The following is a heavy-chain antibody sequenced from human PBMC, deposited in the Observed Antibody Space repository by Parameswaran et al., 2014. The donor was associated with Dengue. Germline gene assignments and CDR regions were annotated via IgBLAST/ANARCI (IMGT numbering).Heavy chain of an antibody. Sequence: WIRQPPGKGLEWIGSIYYSGSTYYNPSLKSRVTISVDTSKNQFSLKLSSVTAADTAVYYCARSLEWLSPFDYWGQGTLVTVSS. D-gene: IGHD3-3*01. J-gene: IGHJ4*02. CDR3: ARSLEWLSPFDY. CDR2: IYYSGST. V-gene: IGHV4-39*07.